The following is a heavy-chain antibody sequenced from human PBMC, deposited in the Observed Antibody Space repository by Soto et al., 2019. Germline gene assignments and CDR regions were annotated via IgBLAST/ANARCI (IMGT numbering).Heavy chain of an antibody. J-gene: IGHJ6*02. V-gene: IGHV1-46*01. Sequence: QVQLVQSGAEVKKPGASVKISCKASGYTFTNYYMHWVRQAPGQGLEWMGIIHPSGDATAYAQKFQGSITITRDTSTSTLYLELSSLSSGDTAIYYCSRVGDPTVTSFYYGMDVWGQGTTVTVSS. CDR2: IHPSGDAT. CDR1: GYTFTNYY. CDR3: SRVGDPTVTSFYYGMDV. D-gene: IGHD1-1*01.